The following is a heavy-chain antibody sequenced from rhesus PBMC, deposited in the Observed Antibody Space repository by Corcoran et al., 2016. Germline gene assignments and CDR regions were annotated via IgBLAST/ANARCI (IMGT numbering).Heavy chain of an antibody. CDR3: ARGRVGY. CDR1: GFTFSNSW. V-gene: IGHV3S11*01. CDR2: IKSKADGGTG. J-gene: IGHJ4*01. D-gene: IGHD1-44*01. Sequence: EVQLVESGGGLVQPGGSLRLSCAASGFTFSNSWMTWVRQAPGKGLEWVGFIKSKADGGTGAYADSVKGRFTISRDDSKNTLYLQMNSLKTEDTAVYYGARGRVGYWGQGVLVTVSS.